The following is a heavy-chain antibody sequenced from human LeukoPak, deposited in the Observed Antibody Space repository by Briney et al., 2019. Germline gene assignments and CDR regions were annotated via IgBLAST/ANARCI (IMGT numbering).Heavy chain of an antibody. CDR1: GGSISSYY. CDR3: ARGPNYDILTGDAFDI. D-gene: IGHD3-9*01. J-gene: IGHJ3*02. Sequence: PSETLCLTCTVSGGSISSYYWSWIRQPPGKGLEWIGYIYYSGSTNYNPSLKSRVTISVDTSKNQFSLKLSSVTAADTAVYYCARGPNYDILTGDAFDIWGQGTMVTVSS. CDR2: IYYSGST. V-gene: IGHV4-59*01.